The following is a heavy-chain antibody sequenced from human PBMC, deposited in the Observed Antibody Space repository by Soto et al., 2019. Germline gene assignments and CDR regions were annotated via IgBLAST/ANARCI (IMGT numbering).Heavy chain of an antibody. CDR2: INHSGIT. D-gene: IGHD3-22*01. Sequence: LSLTCAVYGGSFSGHYWSWIRQPPGKGLEWIGEINHSGITNYNPSLKSRVTMSVDTSKKQFYLKLTSLTAADTAVYYCARMYYYDTSGYHFGGGDYWGQGTL. CDR3: ARMYYYDTSGYHFGGGDY. CDR1: GGSFSGHY. J-gene: IGHJ4*02. V-gene: IGHV4-34*01.